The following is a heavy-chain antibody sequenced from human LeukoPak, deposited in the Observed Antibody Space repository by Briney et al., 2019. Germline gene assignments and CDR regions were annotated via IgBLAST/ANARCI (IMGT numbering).Heavy chain of an antibody. V-gene: IGHV3-23*01. CDR3: AKDSSSYDWGYMDV. CDR1: EFTFSTYA. Sequence: GGSLRLSCAASEFTFSTYAMSWVRQAPGKGLEWVSLIGGSDGRTRYADSVKGRFTISRDNSKNTLYLEMNSLRAEDTAVYYCAKDSSSYDWGYMDVWGKGTTVKISS. CDR2: IGGSDGRT. D-gene: IGHD3-22*01. J-gene: IGHJ6*03.